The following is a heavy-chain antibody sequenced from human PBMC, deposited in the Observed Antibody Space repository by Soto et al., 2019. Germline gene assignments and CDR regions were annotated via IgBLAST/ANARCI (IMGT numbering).Heavy chain of an antibody. J-gene: IGHJ5*02. Sequence: GGSLRLSCAASGFTFSSYGMHWVRQAPGKGLEWVAVISYDGSNKYYADSVKGRFTISRDNSKNTLYLQMNSLRAEDTAVYYCAKDHPSYDDFWSGYYTPTFAPWGKGTLVPVAS. CDR1: GFTFSSYG. D-gene: IGHD3-3*01. CDR2: ISYDGSNK. CDR3: AKDHPSYDDFWSGYYTPTFAP. V-gene: IGHV3-30*18.